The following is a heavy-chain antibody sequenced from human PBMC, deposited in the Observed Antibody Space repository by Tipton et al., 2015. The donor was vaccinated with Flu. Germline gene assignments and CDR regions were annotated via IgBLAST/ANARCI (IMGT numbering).Heavy chain of an antibody. J-gene: IGHJ4*02. CDR3: ARDYFGSSGYREIDD. D-gene: IGHD5-12*01. CDR1: GFIFGNYG. V-gene: IGHV3-33*01. Sequence: SLRLSCKATGFIFGNYGMHWVRQAPGQGLEWVAVIWYDGSKEEYGDSVKGRFTISRDNSRKTLYLQMNDLGAEDTAVYYCARDYFGSSGYREIDDWGQGTLVTVSS. CDR2: IWYDGSKE.